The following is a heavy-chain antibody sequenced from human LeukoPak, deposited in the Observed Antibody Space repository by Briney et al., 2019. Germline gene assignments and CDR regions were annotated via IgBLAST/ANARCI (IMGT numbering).Heavy chain of an antibody. CDR2: IYHSGST. CDR3: ARDNAYYGSGRNNWFDP. Sequence: SETLSLTCTVSGYSISSGYYWGWIRQPPGKGLEWIGSIYHSGSTYYNPSLKSRVTISVDTSKNQFSLKLSSVTAADTAVYYCARDNAYYGSGRNNWFDPWGQGTLVTVSS. V-gene: IGHV4-38-2*02. D-gene: IGHD3-10*01. CDR1: GYSISSGYY. J-gene: IGHJ5*02.